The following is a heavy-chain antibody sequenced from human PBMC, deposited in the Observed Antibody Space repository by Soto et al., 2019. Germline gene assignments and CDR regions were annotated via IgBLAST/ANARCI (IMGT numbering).Heavy chain of an antibody. Sequence: SGGSLRLSCAASGFTFSSYAMHWVRQAPGKGLEWVAVISYDGSNKYYADSVKGRFTISRDNSKNTLYLQMNSLRAEDTAVYYCARDRVDSGYDEDWFDPWGQGTLVTV. D-gene: IGHD5-12*01. J-gene: IGHJ5*02. CDR3: ARDRVDSGYDEDWFDP. CDR2: ISYDGSNK. CDR1: GFTFSSYA. V-gene: IGHV3-30-3*01.